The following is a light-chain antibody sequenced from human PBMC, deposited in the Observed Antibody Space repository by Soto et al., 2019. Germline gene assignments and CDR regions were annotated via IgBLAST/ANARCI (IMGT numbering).Light chain of an antibody. CDR2: DVS. CDR3: YSYTTSSTYV. J-gene: IGLJ1*01. V-gene: IGLV2-14*01. Sequence: QSALTQPASVSGSPGQSITISCTGTSSDVGGYNYVSWYQQHPAKAPKRMIYDVSNRPSGVSNRFSGSKSGNTASLTISGLQAEDEADYYCYSYTTSSTYVFGTGTKLTVL. CDR1: SSDVGGYNY.